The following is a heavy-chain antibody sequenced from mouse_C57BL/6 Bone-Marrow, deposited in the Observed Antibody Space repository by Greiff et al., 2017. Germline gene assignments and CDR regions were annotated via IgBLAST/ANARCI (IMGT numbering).Heavy chain of an antibody. Sequence: VQLQQSGPGLVQPSQSLSITCTVSGFSLTSYGVHWVRQSPGKGLEWLGVIWSGGRTDYNAAFISRLSLSKDNSKSQVFFKMNSLQADDTAIYYCARGDSSGSWFAYWGQGTLVTVSA. J-gene: IGHJ3*01. V-gene: IGHV2-2*01. CDR2: IWSGGRT. CDR3: ARGDSSGSWFAY. CDR1: GFSLTSYG. D-gene: IGHD3-2*02.